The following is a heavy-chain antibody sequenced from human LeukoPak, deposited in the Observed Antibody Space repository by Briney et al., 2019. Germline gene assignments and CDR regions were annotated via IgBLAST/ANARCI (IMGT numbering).Heavy chain of an antibody. J-gene: IGHJ4*02. D-gene: IGHD6-13*01. CDR1: GGSISSGSYY. CDR2: IYTSGST. V-gene: IGHV4-61*02. Sequence: SETLSLTCTVSGGSISSGSYYWSWIRQPAGKGLEWIGRIYTSGSTNYNPSLKSRVTISVDTSKNQFSLKLSSVTAADTAVYYCARDSSSWYGVDYWGQGTLVTVSS. CDR3: ARDSSSWYGVDY.